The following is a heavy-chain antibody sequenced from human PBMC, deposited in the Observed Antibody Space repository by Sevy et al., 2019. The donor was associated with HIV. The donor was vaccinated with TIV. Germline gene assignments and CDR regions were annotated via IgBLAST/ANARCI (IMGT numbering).Heavy chain of an antibody. Sequence: SETLSLTCTVSGGSISSYYWSWIRQPPGKGLEWIAYIYYSGSTNYNPALKSRVTISVDTSKNQFSLKLSSVTAADTAVYYCARVPYCTNGVCYGRFDPWGQGTLVTVSS. CDR3: ARVPYCTNGVCYGRFDP. CDR2: IYYSGST. V-gene: IGHV4-59*01. CDR1: GGSISSYY. D-gene: IGHD2-8*01. J-gene: IGHJ5*02.